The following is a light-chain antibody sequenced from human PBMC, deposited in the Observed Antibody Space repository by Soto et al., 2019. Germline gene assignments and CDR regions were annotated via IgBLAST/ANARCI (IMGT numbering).Light chain of an antibody. Sequence: QSALTQPASVSGSPGQSITISCTGTSSDVGSYNLVSWYQQHPGKAPKVMIYEGSKRPSGVSNRFSGSKSGNTASLTISGLQAEDEADYYSFSYAGSSTFEGVGGGTKLTVL. CDR2: EGS. CDR1: SSDVGSYNL. CDR3: FSYAGSSTFEG. V-gene: IGLV2-23*03. J-gene: IGLJ2*01.